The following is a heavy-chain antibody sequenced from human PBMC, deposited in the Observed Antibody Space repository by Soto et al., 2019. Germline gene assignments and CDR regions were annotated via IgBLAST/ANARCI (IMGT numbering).Heavy chain of an antibody. CDR1: GFTFSDHY. V-gene: IGHV3-72*01. CDR3: ARVVYCGGRGCYGGHDH. D-gene: IGHD2-15*01. J-gene: IGHJ4*02. CDR2: SRDKANSYTT. Sequence: EVQLVESGGGLVQPGGSLRLSCAVSGFTFSDHYMDWVRQAPGKGLEWVGRSRDKANSYTTDYAACVKGRFTISRDDSINSLDVQMNGLKTEGTAVYYCARVVYCGGRGCYGGHDHWGQGSLGTVSS.